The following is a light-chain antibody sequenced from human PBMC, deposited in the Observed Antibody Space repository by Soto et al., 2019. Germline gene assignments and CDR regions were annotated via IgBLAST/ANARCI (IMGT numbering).Light chain of an antibody. CDR3: MQALQTPWT. Sequence: DIVMTQSPLSLPVTPGEPACISCTSSESLLHSNGYNYLDWYLQKPGQSPQLLIFLGSNRASGVPDRFSGSGSGTDFTLKISRVEAEDVGVYYCMQALQTPWTFGQGTKVDIK. J-gene: IGKJ1*01. CDR1: ESLLHSNGYNY. V-gene: IGKV2-28*01. CDR2: LGS.